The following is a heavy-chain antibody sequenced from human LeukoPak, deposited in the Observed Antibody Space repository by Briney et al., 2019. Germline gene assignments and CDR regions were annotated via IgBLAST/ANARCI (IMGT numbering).Heavy chain of an antibody. CDR2: IYYSGST. Sequence: PSETLSLTCTVSGGSISSGDYYWSWIRQPPGKGLEWIGYIYYSGSTYYNPSLKSRVTISVDTSKNQFSLKLSSVTAADTAVYYCARAPPYYYDSSGSPAHYYFDYWGQGTLVTVSS. CDR1: GGSISSGDYY. V-gene: IGHV4-30-4*01. CDR3: ARAPPYYYDSSGSPAHYYFDY. J-gene: IGHJ4*02. D-gene: IGHD3-22*01.